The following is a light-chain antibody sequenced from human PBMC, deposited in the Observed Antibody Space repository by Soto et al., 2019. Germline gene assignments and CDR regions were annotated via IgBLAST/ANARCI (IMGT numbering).Light chain of an antibody. Sequence: EIVLTQSPATLSLSPGERASLSCRASQSISSYLGWYQQKPGQAPRLLIYDAFNRATGLPARFSGSGSGTDFTLTISSLEPEDFAVYYCQQRSSWPLTFGGGTNVEIK. CDR1: QSISSY. CDR3: QQRSSWPLT. V-gene: IGKV3-11*01. CDR2: DAF. J-gene: IGKJ4*01.